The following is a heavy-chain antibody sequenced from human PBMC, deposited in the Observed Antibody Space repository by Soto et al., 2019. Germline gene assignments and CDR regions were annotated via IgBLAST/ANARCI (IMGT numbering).Heavy chain of an antibody. CDR1: GGSFSGYY. Sequence: QVQLQQWGAGLLKPSETLSLTCAVYGGSFSGYYWSWIRQPPGKGLEWIGEINHSGSTNYNPSLKSRLTISVDTSKNQFSLKLSSVTAADTAVYYCARGGWDCSGGSCYSPLFDYWGQGTLVTVSS. J-gene: IGHJ4*02. V-gene: IGHV4-34*01. CDR2: INHSGST. D-gene: IGHD2-15*01. CDR3: ARGGWDCSGGSCYSPLFDY.